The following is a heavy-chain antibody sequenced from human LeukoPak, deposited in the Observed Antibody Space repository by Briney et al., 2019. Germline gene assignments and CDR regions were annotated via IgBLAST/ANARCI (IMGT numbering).Heavy chain of an antibody. CDR1: GYTFTIYN. CDR3: ARDVSSTTYRFDY. Sequence: ASVKVSCKASGYTFTIYNMHWVRQAPGQRLEWMGWINAGNGNTKYSQKFQGRVTITRDTSASTAYMGLSSLRSEDTAVYYCARDVSSTTYRFDYWGQGALVTVSS. D-gene: IGHD6-13*01. CDR2: INAGNGNT. J-gene: IGHJ4*02. V-gene: IGHV1-3*01.